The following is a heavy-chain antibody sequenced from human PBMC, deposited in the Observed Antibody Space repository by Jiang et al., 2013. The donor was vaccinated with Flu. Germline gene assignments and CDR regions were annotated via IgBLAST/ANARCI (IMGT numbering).Heavy chain of an antibody. D-gene: IGHD1-1*01. CDR3: AKDQDLFTGSMDV. Sequence: SVIGDTGDTTHYAESVRGRFTVSRDNSKNTQYLQMNSLRVEDTAVYYCAKDQDLFTGSMDVWGQGTTVTVSS. CDR2: IGDTGDTT. V-gene: IGHV3-23*01. J-gene: IGHJ6*02.